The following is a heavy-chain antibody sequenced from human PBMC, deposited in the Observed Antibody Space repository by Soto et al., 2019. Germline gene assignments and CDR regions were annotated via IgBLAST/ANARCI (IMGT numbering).Heavy chain of an antibody. J-gene: IGHJ4*02. D-gene: IGHD3-10*01. CDR1: GFTFSSYG. V-gene: IGHV3-30*18. Sequence: GGSLRLSCAASGFTFSSYGMHWVRQAPGKGLEWVAVISYDGSNKYYADSVKGRFTISRDNSKNTLYLQMNSLRAEDTAVYYCAKDWSPVYGSGSFFDYWGQGTLVTVSS. CDR2: ISYDGSNK. CDR3: AKDWSPVYGSGSFFDY.